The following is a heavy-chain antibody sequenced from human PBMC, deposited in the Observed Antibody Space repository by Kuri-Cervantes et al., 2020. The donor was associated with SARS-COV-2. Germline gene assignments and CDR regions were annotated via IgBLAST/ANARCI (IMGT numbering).Heavy chain of an antibody. CDR1: GFTFSSYA. CDR3: AKDPSKTPYYMDV. CDR2: ISGSGGST. J-gene: IGHJ6*03. Sequence: GESLKISCAASGFTFSSYAMSWVRQAPGKGLEWVSAISGSGGSTYYADSVKGQFTISRDNSKNTLYLQMNSLRAEDTAVYYCAKDPSKTPYYMDVWGKGTTVTVSS. V-gene: IGHV3-23*01.